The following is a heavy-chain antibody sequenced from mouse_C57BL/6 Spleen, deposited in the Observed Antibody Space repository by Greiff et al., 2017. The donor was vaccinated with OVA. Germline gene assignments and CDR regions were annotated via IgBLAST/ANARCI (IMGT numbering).Heavy chain of an antibody. CDR3: ARRGTQIWYVDV. V-gene: IGHV1-42*01. CDR1: GYSFTGYY. J-gene: IGHJ1*03. CDR2: INPSTGGT. D-gene: IGHD3-1*01. Sequence: VQLKESGPELVKPGASVKISCKASGYSFTGYYMNWVKQSPEKSLEWIGEINPSTGGTTYNQKFKAKATLTVDKSSSTAYMQLKSLTSEDSAVYYCARRGTQIWYVDVWGTGTTVTVSS.